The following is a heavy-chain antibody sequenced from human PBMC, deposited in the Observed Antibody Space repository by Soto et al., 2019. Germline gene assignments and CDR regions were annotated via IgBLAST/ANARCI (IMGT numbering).Heavy chain of an antibody. CDR1: GGSFSGYY. D-gene: IGHD2-2*01. V-gene: IGHV4-34*01. CDR3: ARGLTLGYCSGTSCYIWFDP. J-gene: IGHJ5*02. Sequence: TLSLTCGVYGGSFSGYYWSWIRQPPGRGLEWIGEINHSGSTNYNPSLKSRVTISVDTSKNQFSLKLSSVTAADTAVYYCARGLTLGYCSGTSCYIWFDPWGQGTMVTVYS. CDR2: INHSGST.